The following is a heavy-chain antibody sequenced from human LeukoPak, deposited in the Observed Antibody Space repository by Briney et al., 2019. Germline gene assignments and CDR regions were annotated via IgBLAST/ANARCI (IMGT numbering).Heavy chain of an antibody. V-gene: IGHV4-59*01. CDR3: ARVGPLYCSSTSCYNRGVGFDY. J-gene: IGHJ4*02. D-gene: IGHD2-2*02. Sequence: PSETLSLXCTVSGGSISSYYWSWIRQPPGKELEWIGYIYDSGSTNYNPSLKSRVTISVDTSKNQFSLKLSSVTAADTAVYYCARVGPLYCSSTSCYNRGVGFDYWGQGTLVTVSS. CDR1: GGSISSYY. CDR2: IYDSGST.